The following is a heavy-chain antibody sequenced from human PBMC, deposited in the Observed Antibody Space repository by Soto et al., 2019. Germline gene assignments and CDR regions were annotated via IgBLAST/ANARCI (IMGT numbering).Heavy chain of an antibody. V-gene: IGHV4-4*07. CDR3: ARGAWVYSSSWGFDY. J-gene: IGHJ4*02. Sequence: PSETLSLTCTVSGGSISSYYWSWIRQPAGKGLEWIGRIYTSGSTNYNPSLKSRVTMSVDTSKNQFSLKLSSVTAADTAVYYCARGAWVYSSSWGFDYWGQGTLVTVSS. CDR2: IYTSGST. CDR1: GGSISSYY. D-gene: IGHD6-6*01.